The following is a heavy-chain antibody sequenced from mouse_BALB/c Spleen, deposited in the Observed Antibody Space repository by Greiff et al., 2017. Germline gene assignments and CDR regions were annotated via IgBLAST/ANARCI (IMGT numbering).Heavy chain of an antibody. CDR2: IAPESGDT. CDR1: GFNINDYY. CDR3: TCDGNYAMDY. J-gene: IGHJ4*01. V-gene: IGHV14-4*02. Sequence: VQLQQSGAELVRSGASVKLSCTASGFNINDYYMHWVKQRPEQGLAWIGGIAPESGDTEYAPKFKGKATMTADTASNTAYLQRSSLTPEDTAVYDCTCDGNYAMDYWGQGTSVTVSS. D-gene: IGHD2-1*01.